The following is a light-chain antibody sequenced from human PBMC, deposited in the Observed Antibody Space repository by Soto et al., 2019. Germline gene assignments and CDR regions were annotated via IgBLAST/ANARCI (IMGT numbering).Light chain of an antibody. V-gene: IGKV3D-20*02. Sequence: EIVLTQSPGTLSLSPGERATLSCRASQSVSSTYLAWYQQKPGQAPRPLIYGASTRATGIPARFSGSGSGTDFTLTISSLEPEDFAVYYCHQRSNWPPDTFGQGTRLEIK. CDR2: GAS. CDR1: QSVSSTY. J-gene: IGKJ5*01. CDR3: HQRSNWPPDT.